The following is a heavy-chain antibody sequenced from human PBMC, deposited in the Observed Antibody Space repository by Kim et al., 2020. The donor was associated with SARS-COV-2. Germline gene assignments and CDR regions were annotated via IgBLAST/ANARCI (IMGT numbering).Heavy chain of an antibody. D-gene: IGHD3-22*01. Sequence: KFQGRVTITADESTSTAYMELSSLRSEDTAVYYCARVLYYDSSGYPYFDYWGQGTLVTVSS. V-gene: IGHV1-69*01. CDR3: ARVLYYDSSGYPYFDY. J-gene: IGHJ4*02.